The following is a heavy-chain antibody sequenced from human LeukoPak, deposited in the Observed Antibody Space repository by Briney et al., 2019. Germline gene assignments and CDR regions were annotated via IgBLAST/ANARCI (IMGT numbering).Heavy chain of an antibody. D-gene: IGHD3-10*01. CDR2: IYTSGST. V-gene: IGHV4-61*02. J-gene: IGHJ4*02. CDR3: ARQFAPMALYRFDY. Sequence: PSETLSLTCTVSGGSISSGSYYWSWIRQPAGKGLEWIGRIYTSGSTNYNPSLKSRVTISVDTSKNQFSLKLNSVTAADTAMYYCARQFAPMALYRFDYWGRGSLVTVSS. CDR1: GGSISSGSYY.